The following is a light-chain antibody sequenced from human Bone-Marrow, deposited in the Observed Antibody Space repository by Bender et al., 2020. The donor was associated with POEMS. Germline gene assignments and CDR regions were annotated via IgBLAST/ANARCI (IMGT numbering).Light chain of an antibody. J-gene: IGLJ2*01. CDR2: DDG. V-gene: IGLV3-21*03. CDR1: NIGSKT. CDR3: QVYDSSADAVV. Sequence: SYVLTQPPSVSVAPGKTAIITCGGNNIGSKTVHWYRQKANQAPVLVVYDDGDRPSGIPDRVSGSNSGNAATLTISRVEAGDEADYHCQVYDSSADAVVFGGGTKLTVL.